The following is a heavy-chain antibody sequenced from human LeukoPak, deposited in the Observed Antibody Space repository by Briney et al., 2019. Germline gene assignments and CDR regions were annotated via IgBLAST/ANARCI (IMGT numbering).Heavy chain of an antibody. CDR2: IRNDGHDT. J-gene: IGHJ4*02. V-gene: IGHV3-74*01. CDR3: ARDDRDYYDSSGYSDY. CDR1: GFAFSSYW. D-gene: IGHD3-22*01. Sequence: GGSLRLSCAASGFAFSSYWMHWVRQVPGQGLVWVSRIRNDGHDTSYADSVKGRFTISRDNAKNTVYLQMNSLRAEDTAVYYCARDDRDYYDSSGYSDYWGQGTLVTVSS.